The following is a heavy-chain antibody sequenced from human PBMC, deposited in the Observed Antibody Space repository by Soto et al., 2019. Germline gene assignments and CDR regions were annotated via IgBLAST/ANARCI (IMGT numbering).Heavy chain of an antibody. Sequence: GGSLRLSCAASGFTFSTYTMYWVRQAPGKGLEWVAGLSNNGSNTYYADSVKGRFTISRDNAMHSLHLQMNSLRAEDTAVYYCARDVVLWFGELSGYYYGMDVWGQGTTVTVSS. D-gene: IGHD3-10*01. V-gene: IGHV3-30-3*01. J-gene: IGHJ6*02. CDR3: ARDVVLWFGELSGYYYGMDV. CDR2: LSNNGSNT. CDR1: GFTFSTYT.